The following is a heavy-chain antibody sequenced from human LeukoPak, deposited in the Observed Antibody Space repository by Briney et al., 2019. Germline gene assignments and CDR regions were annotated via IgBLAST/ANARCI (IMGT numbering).Heavy chain of an antibody. V-gene: IGHV3-21*01. CDR2: ITSNSANM. Sequence: GGSLRLSCSASGLTFNKYYMNWVRQAPGKGLEWVSSITSNSANMYYGDSVKGRFTISRDNAKNSLYLQMNSLRAEDTAVYYCATDLSYTSSWSDYWGQGTLVTVSS. CDR3: ATDLSYTSSWSDY. D-gene: IGHD6-13*01. J-gene: IGHJ4*02. CDR1: GLTFNKYY.